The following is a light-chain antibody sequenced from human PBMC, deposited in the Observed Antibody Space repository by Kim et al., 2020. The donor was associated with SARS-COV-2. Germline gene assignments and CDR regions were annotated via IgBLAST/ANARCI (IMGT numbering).Light chain of an antibody. CDR2: DVT. CDR3: SSYTTSTTYV. V-gene: IGLV2-14*03. J-gene: IGLJ1*01. Sequence: QSALTQPASVSGSLGQSITISCTGTSSDIGSFDYVSWYQQHPGKGPKVLIYDVTNRPSGVSNRFSGSKSGSTASLTISGLQAEDEADYYCSSYTTSTTYVFGSGTKVTVL. CDR1: SSDIGSFDY.